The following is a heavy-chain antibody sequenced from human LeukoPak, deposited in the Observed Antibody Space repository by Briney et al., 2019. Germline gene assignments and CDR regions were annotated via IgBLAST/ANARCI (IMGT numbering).Heavy chain of an antibody. J-gene: IGHJ2*01. CDR1: GFTFSSYG. CDR3: AKGYSSTWYWWFDL. Sequence: RPGGSLRLSCVASGFTFSSYGMHWVRQVPGKGLEWVAFIRHDGSNINYADSVKGRFTISRDNSRNTVDLQMNSLRVEDTALYYCAKGYSSTWYWWFDLWGRGTPVTVSS. CDR2: IRHDGSNI. V-gene: IGHV3-30*02. D-gene: IGHD6-13*01.